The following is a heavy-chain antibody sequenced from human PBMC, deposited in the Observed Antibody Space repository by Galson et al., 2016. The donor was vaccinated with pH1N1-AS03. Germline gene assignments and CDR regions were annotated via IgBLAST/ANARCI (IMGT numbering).Heavy chain of an antibody. Sequence: SLRLSCAASGFTFEDHAMHWVRQIPGRGLEWVSHISWNSGKLGYAASVNGRFTISRDNAKNSVYLQMNRLRLEDTALYYCARDRLWSGDNESFDLWGQGTVVTVS. CDR1: GFTFEDHA. J-gene: IGHJ3*01. V-gene: IGHV3-9*01. CDR3: ARDRLWSGDNESFDL. CDR2: ISWNSGKL. D-gene: IGHD3-10*01.